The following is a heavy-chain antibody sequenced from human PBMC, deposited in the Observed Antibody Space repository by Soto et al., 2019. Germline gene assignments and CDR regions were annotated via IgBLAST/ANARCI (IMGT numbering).Heavy chain of an antibody. CDR3: ARDGGLGYCSSTSCLSDAFDI. J-gene: IGHJ3*02. D-gene: IGHD2-2*01. CDR1: GGSISSYY. Sequence: QVQLQESGPGLVKPSETLSLTCTVSGGSISSYYWSWIRQPPGKGLEWIGYIYYSGSTNYNPSLKSRVTISGDTSKNQFSLKLSSVTAADTAVYYCARDGGLGYCSSTSCLSDAFDIWGQGTMVTVSS. CDR2: IYYSGST. V-gene: IGHV4-59*01.